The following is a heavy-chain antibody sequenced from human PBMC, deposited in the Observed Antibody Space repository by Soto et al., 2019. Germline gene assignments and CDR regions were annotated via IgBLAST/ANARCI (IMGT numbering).Heavy chain of an antibody. CDR1: GGTFSTYT. Sequence: QVQLVQSGAAVKKPGSSVKVSCKASGGTFSTYTFTWVRQAPGQGLEWMGGITPILRTRHYAQKFQGRVTITADDSTRTLYMELSPLRSEDTAVYYCARDQAVAGFDVWGQGTLVTVSS. J-gene: IGHJ4*02. V-gene: IGHV1-69*01. CDR2: ITPILRTR. CDR3: ARDQAVAGFDV. D-gene: IGHD6-19*01.